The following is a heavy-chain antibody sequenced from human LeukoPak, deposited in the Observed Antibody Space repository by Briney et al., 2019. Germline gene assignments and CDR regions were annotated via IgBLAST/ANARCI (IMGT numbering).Heavy chain of an antibody. J-gene: IGHJ5*02. CDR2: ISSRGRTI. CDR3: ARGTSPFDP. CDR1: GFTFSTSE. Sequence: GGSLRLSCAASGFTFSTSEMNWVRQAPGKGLAWISYISSRGRTIFYADSVKGRFIISRDNAKNSLYLQMNSLRAEDTAVYYCARGTSPFDPWGRGTLVTVSS. V-gene: IGHV3-48*03.